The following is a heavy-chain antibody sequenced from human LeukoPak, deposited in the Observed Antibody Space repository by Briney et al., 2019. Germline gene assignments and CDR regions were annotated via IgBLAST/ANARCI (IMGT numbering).Heavy chain of an antibody. J-gene: IGHJ6*03. Sequence: PSETLSLTCPVSGDSISGHYWSWIRQPPGKGLEWIGYIYYSGSTNYNPSLRSRATISIDTSMNQYSLRLTSVTAADTAVYYCARLHADTSLTPDYYYINVWGQETTVTVSS. D-gene: IGHD5-18*01. CDR2: IYYSGST. CDR1: GDSISGHY. V-gene: IGHV4-59*08. CDR3: ARLHADTSLTPDYYYINV.